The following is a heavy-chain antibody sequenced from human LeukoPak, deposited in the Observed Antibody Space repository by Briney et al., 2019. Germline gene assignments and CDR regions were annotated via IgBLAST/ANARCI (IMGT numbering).Heavy chain of an antibody. Sequence: SETLSLTCTVSGGSISSYYWSWIRQPAGKGLEWIGRIYTSGSTNYNPSLKSRVTMSVDTSKNQFSLKLSSVTAADTAVYYCARWGYSNYDYYYGMDVWGQGTTVTVSS. V-gene: IGHV4-4*07. J-gene: IGHJ6*02. CDR3: ARWGYSNYDYYYGMDV. CDR1: GGSISSYY. D-gene: IGHD4-11*01. CDR2: IYTSGST.